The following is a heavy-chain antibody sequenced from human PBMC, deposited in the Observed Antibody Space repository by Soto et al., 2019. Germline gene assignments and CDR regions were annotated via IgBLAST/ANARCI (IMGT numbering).Heavy chain of an antibody. CDR3: ARVKAAAGNGMGV. V-gene: IGHV6-1*01. CDR1: GDSVSMNSAA. Sequence: SQTLSLTCSISGDSVSMNSAAWNWIRQSPSRGLEWVGRTYYSAKWYNDYAVSVKSRITINPYTSKNQFSLQLNSVTPEDTAVYYCARVKAAAGNGMGVWGQGTTVTVSS. CDR2: TYYSAKWYN. J-gene: IGHJ6*02. D-gene: IGHD6-13*01.